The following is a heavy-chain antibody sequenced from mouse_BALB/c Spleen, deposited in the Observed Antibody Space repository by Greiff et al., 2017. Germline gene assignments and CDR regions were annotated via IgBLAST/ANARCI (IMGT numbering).Heavy chain of an antibody. Sequence: QVQLQQSGAELVKPGAPVKLSCKASGYTFTSYWMNWVKQRPGRGLEWIGRIDPSDSETHYNQKFKDKATLTVDKSSSTAYIQLSSLTSEDSAVYYCARSSMITRAMDDWGQGTSVTVSS. CDR1: GYTFTSYW. J-gene: IGHJ4*01. CDR3: ARSSMITRAMDD. D-gene: IGHD2-4*01. V-gene: IGHV1-69*02. CDR2: IDPSDSET.